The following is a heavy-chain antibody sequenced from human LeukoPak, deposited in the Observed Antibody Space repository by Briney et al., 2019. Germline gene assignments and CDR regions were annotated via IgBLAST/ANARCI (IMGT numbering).Heavy chain of an antibody. CDR1: GFTFSSYE. J-gene: IGHJ6*03. D-gene: IGHD3-10*01. Sequence: GGSLRLSCAASGFTFSSYEMNWVRQAPGKGLEWVSYISNSGSTIYYADSVKGRFTISRDNAKKSLYLQMNSLRAADTALYYCARATYASGSPYYYNYTDVWGKGTTVTVSS. V-gene: IGHV3-48*03. CDR2: ISNSGSTI. CDR3: ARATYASGSPYYYNYTDV.